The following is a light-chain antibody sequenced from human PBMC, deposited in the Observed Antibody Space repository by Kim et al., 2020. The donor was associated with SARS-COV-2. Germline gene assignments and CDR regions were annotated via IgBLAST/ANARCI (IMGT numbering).Light chain of an antibody. Sequence: QSVLTQPPSASGTPGQRVTISCSGSRSDIGSNFVSWYQQLPGRAPKLLIYSTDHRPSGVPDRFSGSKSGTSASLAISGLQSEDEADYYCAAWDASLNDVFFGGGTQLTVL. CDR2: STD. V-gene: IGLV1-44*01. J-gene: IGLJ2*01. CDR1: RSDIGSNF. CDR3: AAWDASLNDVF.